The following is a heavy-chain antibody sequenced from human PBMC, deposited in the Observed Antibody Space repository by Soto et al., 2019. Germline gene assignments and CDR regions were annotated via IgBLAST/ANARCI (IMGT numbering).Heavy chain of an antibody. CDR3: AGGDYYHSSGYYFYYYTMDV. D-gene: IGHD3-22*01. CDR2: IYHSGST. J-gene: IGHJ6*02. Sequence: SETLSLTCTVSGDSISGYYWSWIRQPPGKALEWIAYIYHSGSTNYNPSLKSRVTISVETSKSQFSLKLSSVTAADTAVYYCAGGDYYHSSGYYFYYYTMDVWGQGTTVTVS. CDR1: GDSISGYY. V-gene: IGHV4-4*08.